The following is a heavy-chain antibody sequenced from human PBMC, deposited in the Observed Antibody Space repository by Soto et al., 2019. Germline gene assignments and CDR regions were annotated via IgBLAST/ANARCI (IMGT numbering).Heavy chain of an antibody. CDR3: ARRVTKRTWDYYYYMDV. CDR2: TRNKANSYTT. Sequence: PGGSLRLSCAASGFTFSDHFIDWVRQAPGKGLEWVGRTRNKANSYTTEYAASVKGRFTISRDNAKNSLYLQMNSLRAEDTAVYYCARRVTKRTWDYYYYMDVWGKGTTVTVSS. J-gene: IGHJ6*03. V-gene: IGHV3-72*01. CDR1: GFTFSDHF. D-gene: IGHD4-4*01.